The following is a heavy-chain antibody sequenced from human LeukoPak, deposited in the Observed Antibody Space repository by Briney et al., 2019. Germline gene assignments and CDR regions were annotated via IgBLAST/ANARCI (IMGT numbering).Heavy chain of an antibody. D-gene: IGHD3-3*01. CDR1: GGSISSGSYY. V-gene: IGHV4-61*02. CDR2: IYTSGST. Sequence: SETLSLTCTVPGGSISSGSYYWSWIRQPAGKGLEWIGRIYTSGSTNYNPSLKSRVTISVDTSKNQFSLKLSSVTAADTAVYYCAKEGNFGSGHYGMDVWGQGATVTVSS. CDR3: AKEGNFGSGHYGMDV. J-gene: IGHJ6*02.